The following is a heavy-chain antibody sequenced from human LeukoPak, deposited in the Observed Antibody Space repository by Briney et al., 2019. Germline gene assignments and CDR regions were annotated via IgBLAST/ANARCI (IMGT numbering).Heavy chain of an antibody. J-gene: IGHJ4*02. V-gene: IGHV3-7*01. D-gene: IGHD6-13*01. CDR3: ARGKIGQQLVLPY. CDR2: IKQDGSEK. Sequence: SGGSLRLSCAASGFTFSSYWMSWVRQAPGKGLEWVANIKQDGSEKYYVDSVKGRFTISRDNAKNTLYLQMNSLRAEDTAVYYCARGKIGQQLVLPYWGQGTLVTVSS. CDR1: GFTFSSYW.